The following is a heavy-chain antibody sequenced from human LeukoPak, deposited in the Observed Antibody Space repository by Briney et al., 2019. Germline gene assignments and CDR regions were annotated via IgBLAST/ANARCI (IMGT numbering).Heavy chain of an antibody. J-gene: IGHJ4*02. CDR2: ISSSSSYI. CDR1: GFTFSSYS. V-gene: IGHV3-21*01. D-gene: IGHD3-3*01. CDR3: ATLITIFGVAKYYFDY. Sequence: GGSLRLSCAASGFTFSSYSMNWVRQAPGKGLEWVSSISSSSSYIYYADSVKGRFTISRDNAKNSLYLQMNSLRAEDTAVYYCATLITIFGVAKYYFDYWGQGTLVTVSS.